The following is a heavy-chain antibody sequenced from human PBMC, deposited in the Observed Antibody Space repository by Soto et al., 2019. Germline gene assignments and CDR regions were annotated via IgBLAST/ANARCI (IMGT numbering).Heavy chain of an antibody. CDR3: ARDRDYYDFWSGYYTSREYYYGMDV. CDR1: GFTFSSYS. CDR2: ISSSSSYI. V-gene: IGHV3-21*01. Sequence: PGGSLRLSCAASGFTFSSYSMNWVRQAPGKGLEWVSSISSSSSYIYYADSVKGRFTISRDNAKNSLYLQMNSLRAEDTAVYYCARDRDYYDFWSGYYTSREYYYGMDVWGQGTTVTVSS. D-gene: IGHD3-3*01. J-gene: IGHJ6*02.